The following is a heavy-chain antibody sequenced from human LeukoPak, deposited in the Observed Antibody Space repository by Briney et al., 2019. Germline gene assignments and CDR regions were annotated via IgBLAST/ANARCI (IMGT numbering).Heavy chain of an antibody. D-gene: IGHD2-21*02. CDR3: ARAVTGYWYFDL. CDR2: IYTSGST. V-gene: IGHV4-61*02. Sequence: PSETLSLTCTVSGGSISSGSYYWSWIRQPAGKGLEWIGRIYTSGSTNYNPSLKSRVTISVDTSKNQFSLKLSSVTAADTAVYYCARAVTGYWYFDLWGRGTLVTVSS. J-gene: IGHJ2*01. CDR1: GGSISSGSYY.